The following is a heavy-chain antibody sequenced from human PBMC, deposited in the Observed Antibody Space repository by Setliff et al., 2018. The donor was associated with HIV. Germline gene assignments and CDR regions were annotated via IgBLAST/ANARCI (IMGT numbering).Heavy chain of an antibody. CDR3: AKDRTAMAPEYFQH. D-gene: IGHD5-18*01. J-gene: IGHJ1*01. V-gene: IGHV3-30*02. CDR2: IWYDGSNK. CDR1: GFTFSAYA. Sequence: GGSLRLSCAASGFTFSAYAMHWVRQAPGKGLEWVAFIWYDGSNKEYADSVKGRFTISRDNSKKMVYLQMNSLRAEDTAVYYCAKDRTAMAPEYFQHWGQGTLVTVSS.